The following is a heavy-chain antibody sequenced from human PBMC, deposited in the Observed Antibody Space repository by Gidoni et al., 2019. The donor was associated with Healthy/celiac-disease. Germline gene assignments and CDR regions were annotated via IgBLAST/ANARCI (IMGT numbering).Heavy chain of an antibody. D-gene: IGHD3-22*01. CDR2: FGPEDGET. Sequence: QVQLVQSGAEVQKPGPSVTVSCKVSGYTLTESSMHWVRRAPGKGLEWMGGFGPEDGETTYAQKFKGRVTMPEDTSTDTAYIGLSSLRSGDTAVYYCETVDGGGTMIVGQLRGRVDAFDIWGQGTMVTVSS. CDR3: ETVDGGGTMIVGQLRGRVDAFDI. V-gene: IGHV1-24*01. CDR1: GYTLTESS. J-gene: IGHJ3*02.